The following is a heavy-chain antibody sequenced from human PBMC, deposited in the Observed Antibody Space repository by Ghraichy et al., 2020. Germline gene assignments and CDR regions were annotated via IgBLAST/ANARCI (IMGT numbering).Heavy chain of an antibody. D-gene: IGHD1-26*01. V-gene: IGHV4-34*01. Sequence: SETLSLTCAVFGGSFSGYYWNWIRQPPGKGLEWIGEINHSGSTNYNPSLKSRVTISVDTSKKQFSLELTSVTVADTAVYYCARGPGTGELPGDYYFQYWGQGTLVTVSS. CDR2: INHSGST. CDR1: GGSFSGYY. J-gene: IGHJ4*02. CDR3: ARGPGTGELPGDYYFQY.